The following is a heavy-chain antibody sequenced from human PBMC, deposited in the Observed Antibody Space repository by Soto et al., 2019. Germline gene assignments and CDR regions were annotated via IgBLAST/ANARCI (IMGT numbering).Heavy chain of an antibody. CDR1: GFTLSTYG. J-gene: IGHJ4*02. D-gene: IGHD6-13*01. V-gene: IGHV3-30*18. CDR2: MSYDGTKE. Sequence: SLRLSCAVSGFTLSTYGMHWVRQAPGKGLEWVAAMSYDGTKEYYADSVKGRFTISRDNSRNTLFLQLNSLRAEDTAVYYCAKEYGSTWIDHWGQGTLVTVSS. CDR3: AKEYGSTWIDH.